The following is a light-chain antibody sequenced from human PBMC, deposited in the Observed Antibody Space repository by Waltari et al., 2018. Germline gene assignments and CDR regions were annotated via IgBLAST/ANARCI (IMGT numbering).Light chain of an antibody. CDR3: QQRSNWPPVMYT. Sequence: EIVLTPSPATLSLSPGERATISCRASQSVSSYLAWSQQKPGQAPRLLIYDASNRATGIPARFSGSGSGTDFTLTISSLEPEDFAVYYCQQRSNWPPVMYTFGQGTKLEIK. CDR1: QSVSSY. J-gene: IGKJ2*01. CDR2: DAS. V-gene: IGKV3-11*01.